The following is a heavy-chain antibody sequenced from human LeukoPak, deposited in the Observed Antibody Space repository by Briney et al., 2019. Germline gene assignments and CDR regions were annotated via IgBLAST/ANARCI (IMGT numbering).Heavy chain of an antibody. D-gene: IGHD5-18*01. V-gene: IGHV4-39*01. Sequence: SETLSLTCSVSGDSITGYYWGWIRQPPGKGLEWIGSIYYSGSTYYNPSLKSRVTISVDTSKDQFSLKLSSVTAADTAVYYCARSQIGYHYYYYYYMDVWGKGTTVTISS. J-gene: IGHJ6*03. CDR3: ARSQIGYHYYYYYYMDV. CDR1: GDSITGYY. CDR2: IYYSGST.